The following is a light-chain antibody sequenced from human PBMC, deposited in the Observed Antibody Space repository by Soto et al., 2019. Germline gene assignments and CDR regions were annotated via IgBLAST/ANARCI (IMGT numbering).Light chain of an antibody. V-gene: IGLV2-8*01. CDR1: SSDVGGYNY. J-gene: IGLJ2*01. Sequence: QSALTQPPSASGSPGQSVTISCTGTSSDVGGYNYVSWYQQSQGKAPKLLIYEVSKRPSGVPDRFSGSKSGNTASLTVSGLQAEDEADYYCSSHAGSKVIFGGGTKVTVL. CDR3: SSHAGSKVI. CDR2: EVS.